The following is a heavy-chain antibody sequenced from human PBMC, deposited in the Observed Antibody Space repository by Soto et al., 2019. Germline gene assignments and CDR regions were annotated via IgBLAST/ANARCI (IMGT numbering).Heavy chain of an antibody. Sequence: KVSCKASGGTFYTYTFSWVRQAPGQGLEWMGSITPIYPTTNYAEKFQGRLTVTADGSTNTAYMELNSLTSEDTAVYYCARIPRYSFPTSDDLDSWGQGTLVTVSS. CDR2: ITPIYPTT. V-gene: IGHV1-69*15. CDR3: ARIPRYSFPTSDDLDS. J-gene: IGHJ4*02. D-gene: IGHD5-18*01. CDR1: GGTFYTYT.